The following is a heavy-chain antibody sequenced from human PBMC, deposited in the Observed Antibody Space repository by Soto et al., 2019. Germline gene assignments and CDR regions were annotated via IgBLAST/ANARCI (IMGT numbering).Heavy chain of an antibody. V-gene: IGHV1-18*01. CDR3: ATPGRAFGGSGTNLFDY. CDR2: ISAYNGNT. CDR1: GYTFTSYG. D-gene: IGHD3-10*01. J-gene: IGHJ4*02. Sequence: QVQLVQSGAEVKKPGASVKVSGKASGYTFTSYGISWVRQAPGQGLEWMGWISAYNGNTNYAQKLQGRVTMTTDTSTSTAYMELRSLRSDDTALYYCATPGRAFGGSGTNLFDYWGQGTLVTVSS.